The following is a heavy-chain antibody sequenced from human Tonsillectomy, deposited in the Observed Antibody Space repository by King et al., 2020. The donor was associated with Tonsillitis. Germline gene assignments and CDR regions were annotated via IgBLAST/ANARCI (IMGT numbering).Heavy chain of an antibody. CDR2: MAYDGRKE. J-gene: IGHJ4*02. CDR1: GFTFSRYA. CDR3: AKDLDFWSGYPPPQFDY. V-gene: IGHV3-30*18. D-gene: IGHD3-3*01. Sequence: VQLVESGGGVVQPGRSLRLSCAASGFTFSRYAMHWGRQAPGKGLEWVAGMAYDGRKEDYADSVKGRFTISRENSHNTLYLQLNSLGAEDTAVYYCAKDLDFWSGYPPPQFDYWGQGTLVTVSS.